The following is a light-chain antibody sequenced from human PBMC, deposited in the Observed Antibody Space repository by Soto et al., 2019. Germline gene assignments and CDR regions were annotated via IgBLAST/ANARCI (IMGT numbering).Light chain of an antibody. V-gene: IGKV1-9*01. J-gene: IGKJ4*01. Sequence: DIQLTQSPSFLSASVGDRVTITCRASQGISSTYLALYQQTPGKAPKILIYAASTLQSGVPSRFSGRGSGTDFTLTIRSLQPEDFATYYCQQLNSYPLTFGGGTKVDIK. CDR1: QGISSTY. CDR2: AAS. CDR3: QQLNSYPLT.